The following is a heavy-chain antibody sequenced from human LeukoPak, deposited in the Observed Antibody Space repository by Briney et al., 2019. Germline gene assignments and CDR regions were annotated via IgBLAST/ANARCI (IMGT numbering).Heavy chain of an antibody. D-gene: IGHD3-22*01. J-gene: IGHJ4*02. Sequence: ASVKVSCKVSGDTLTELSMHWVRLAPGKGLEWMGGFDPEDGETIYAQKFQGRVTMTDDTSTDTAYMELSSLRSEDTAVYYCATVCDYDSSGYYYERAYWGQGTLVTVSS. V-gene: IGHV1-24*01. CDR2: FDPEDGET. CDR3: ATVCDYDSSGYYYERAY. CDR1: GDTLTELS.